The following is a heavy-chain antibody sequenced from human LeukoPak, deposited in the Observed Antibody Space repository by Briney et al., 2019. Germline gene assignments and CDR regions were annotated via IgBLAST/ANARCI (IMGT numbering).Heavy chain of an antibody. J-gene: IGHJ4*02. CDR2: IYHNGAT. CDR3: ARNGGNSDYDY. V-gene: IGHV4-4*02. Sequence: SETLSLTCAVSGGSISSSSSICWTWVRQPPGEGLEWIGEIYHNGATNYNPSLKSRVTMLLDKSKNQFFLKLNSVTAADTAVYYCARNGGNSDYDYWGQGTLSPSP. CDR1: GGSISSSSSIC. D-gene: IGHD4-23*01.